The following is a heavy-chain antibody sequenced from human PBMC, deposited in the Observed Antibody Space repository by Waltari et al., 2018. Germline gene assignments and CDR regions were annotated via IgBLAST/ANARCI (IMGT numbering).Heavy chain of an antibody. J-gene: IGHJ3*01. CDR2: INQDGSEK. CDR1: GFTLNIYW. Sequence: EVQLVESGGGLVQPGGSLRLSCAASGFTLNIYWMSWVRQAPGKGLEFVANINQDGSEKSYVDSVKGRFTISRDNAKNSMSLQMSSLRAEDAAVYYCARDPGFSEFDLWGQGTLVSISA. CDR3: ARDPGFSEFDL. V-gene: IGHV3-7*01.